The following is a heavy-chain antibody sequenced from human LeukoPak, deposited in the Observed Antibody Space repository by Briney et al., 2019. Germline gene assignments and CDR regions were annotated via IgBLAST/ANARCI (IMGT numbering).Heavy chain of an antibody. CDR3: ARADCTDGVCYKFCFDF. V-gene: IGHV4-34*01. CDR1: GGSFSGYY. D-gene: IGHD2-8*01. CDR2: INHSGST. Sequence: SETLSLTCAVYGGSFSGYYWSWIRQPPGKGLEWIGEINHSGSTNYNPSLKSRVTISVDTSKNQFSLKLSSVTAADTAVYYCARADCTDGVCYKFCFDFWGQGTLVTVSS. J-gene: IGHJ4*02.